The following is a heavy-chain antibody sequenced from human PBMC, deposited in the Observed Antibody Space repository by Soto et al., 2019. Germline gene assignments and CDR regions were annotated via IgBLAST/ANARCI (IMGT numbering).Heavy chain of an antibody. V-gene: IGHV3-23*01. J-gene: IGHJ4*02. CDR3: AKRATTVPTPGNYFDC. CDR2: LTPTGTT. D-gene: IGHD2-15*01. Sequence: EVQLLESGGGLVHPEGSLRLSCVASGFSFSDYSMTWVRQGPGRGLEWVATLTPTGTTFYADSVKGRFTISRDNNRNTLSLQMYNLRAEDTARYYCAKRATTVPTPGNYFDCWGQGTLVTVSS. CDR1: GFSFSDYS.